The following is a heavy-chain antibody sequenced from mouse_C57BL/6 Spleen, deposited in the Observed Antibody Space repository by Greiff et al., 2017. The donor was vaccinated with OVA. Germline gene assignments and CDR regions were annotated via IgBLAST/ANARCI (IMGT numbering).Heavy chain of an antibody. CDR3: ARGGLITTVVDY. Sequence: EVQLQESGPGLVKPSQSLSLTCSVTGYSITSGYYWNWIRQFPGNKLEWMGYISYDGSNNYNPSLKNRISINRDTSKNQFCLKLNSVTTEDTATYYCARGGLITTVVDYWGQGTTLTVAS. D-gene: IGHD1-1*01. CDR2: ISYDGSN. J-gene: IGHJ2*01. V-gene: IGHV3-6*01. CDR1: GYSITSGYY.